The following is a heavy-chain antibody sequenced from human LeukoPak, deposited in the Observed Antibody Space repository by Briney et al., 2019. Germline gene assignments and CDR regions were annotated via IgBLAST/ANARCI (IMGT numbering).Heavy chain of an antibody. J-gene: IGHJ6*03. D-gene: IGHD2-15*01. CDR1: GFTFSSYW. V-gene: IGHV3-7*01. CDR2: IKQDGSEK. CDR3: AADYCSGDSCRYFHYYYMDV. Sequence: PGGSLRLSCAASGFTFSSYWMSWVRQAPGKGLEWVANIKQDGSEKYYVDSVKGRFTISRDNAKNSLYLQMNSLRAEDTAVYYCAADYCSGDSCRYFHYYYMDVWGKGTMVTVSS.